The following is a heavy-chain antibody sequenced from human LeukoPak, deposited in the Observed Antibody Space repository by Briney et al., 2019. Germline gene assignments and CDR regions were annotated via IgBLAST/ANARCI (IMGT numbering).Heavy chain of an antibody. Sequence: GESLKISRKGSGYRFTNYWIAWVRQMPGKGLEWMGIIYPDDSDTRYSPSFQGQVTISADKSISTAYLQWSSLKASDSAMYYCAKSASLQPLDYWGQGTLVTVSS. CDR2: IYPDDSDT. CDR3: AKSASLQPLDY. J-gene: IGHJ4*02. D-gene: IGHD1-1*01. CDR1: GYRFTNYW. V-gene: IGHV5-51*01.